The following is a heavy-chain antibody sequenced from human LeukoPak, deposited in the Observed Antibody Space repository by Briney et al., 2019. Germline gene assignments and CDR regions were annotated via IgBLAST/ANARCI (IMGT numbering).Heavy chain of an antibody. V-gene: IGHV1-2*02. Sequence: GASVNVSCKASGYTFTRYYMHWVRQAPGQGLEWMGWINPNSGGTNYAQKFQGRVTMTRDTSISTAYMELSRLRSDDTAVYYCARERRITMVRENWFDPWGQGTLVTVSS. CDR1: GYTFTRYY. D-gene: IGHD3-10*01. CDR3: ARERRITMVRENWFDP. J-gene: IGHJ5*02. CDR2: INPNSGGT.